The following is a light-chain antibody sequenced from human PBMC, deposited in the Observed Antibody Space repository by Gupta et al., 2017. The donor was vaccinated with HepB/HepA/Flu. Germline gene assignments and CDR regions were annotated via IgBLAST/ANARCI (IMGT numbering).Light chain of an antibody. J-gene: IGKJ3*01. CDR3: QYYGNSPFT. CDR1: QSVSSDY. Sequence: EIVLTQSPGTLSLSPGERATLSCRTSQSVSSDYLAWYQQKPGQAPRLLIYGASSRATGIPDRFSGSGSGTDFTLTFSRLEPEDFAVYYCQYYGNSPFTFGPGTKVDI. CDR2: GAS. V-gene: IGKV3-20*01.